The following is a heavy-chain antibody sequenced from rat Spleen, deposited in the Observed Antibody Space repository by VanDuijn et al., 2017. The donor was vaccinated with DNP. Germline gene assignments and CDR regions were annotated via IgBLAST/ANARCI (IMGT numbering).Heavy chain of an antibody. D-gene: IGHD1-11*01. CDR2: ITGGGGTT. CDR3: ARPRGGYDY. Sequence: EVQLVESGGGLVQPGRSLKLSCAASGFAFTNYDMAWVRQAPGKGLEWIASITGGGGTTSYPDSVKGRFTISRDDAKNTLSLQMNSLRSEDTATYYCARPRGGYDYWGQGVMVTVSS. J-gene: IGHJ2*01. V-gene: IGHV5S13*01. CDR1: GFAFTNYD.